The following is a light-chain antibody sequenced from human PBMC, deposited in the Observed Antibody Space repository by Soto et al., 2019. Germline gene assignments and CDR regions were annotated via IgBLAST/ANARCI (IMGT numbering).Light chain of an antibody. Sequence: QSALTQPASVSGSPGQSITISCTGTSSDVGAYNYVSWYQQLPDKAPKLMIYDVTYRPSGVSNRFSGSKSGNTASLTISGLQAEYEADYFCSAYTASSTLVFVGGTKLTVL. V-gene: IGLV2-14*03. J-gene: IGLJ3*02. CDR1: SSDVGAYNY. CDR3: SAYTASSTLV. CDR2: DVT.